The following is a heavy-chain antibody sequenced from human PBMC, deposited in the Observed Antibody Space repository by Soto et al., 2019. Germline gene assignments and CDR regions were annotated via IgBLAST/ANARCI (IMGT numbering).Heavy chain of an antibody. D-gene: IGHD3-22*01. V-gene: IGHV4-39*01. CDR1: GGSISSSSYY. J-gene: IGHJ6*02. CDR3: ARQANYYDSSGYPYYYYGMDV. Sequence: SETLSLTCTVSGGSISSSSYYLGWIRQPPGKGLEWIGSIYYSGSTYYNPSLKSRVTISVDTSKNQFSLKLSSVTAADTAVYYCARQANYYDSSGYPYYYYGMDVWGQGTTVTVSS. CDR2: IYYSGST.